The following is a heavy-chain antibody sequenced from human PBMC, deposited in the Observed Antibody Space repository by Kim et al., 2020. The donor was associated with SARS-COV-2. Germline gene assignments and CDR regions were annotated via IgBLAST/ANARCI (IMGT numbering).Heavy chain of an antibody. CDR1: GGSISSSNW. CDR3: ARKGGPYYYGMDV. J-gene: IGHJ6*02. D-gene: IGHD2-15*01. CDR2: IYHSGST. Sequence: SETLSLTCAVSGGSISSSNWWSWVRQPPGKGLEWIGEIYHSGSTNYNPSLKSRVTISVDKSKNQFSLKLSSVTAADTAVYYCARKGGPYYYGMDVWGQGTTVTVSS. V-gene: IGHV4-4*02.